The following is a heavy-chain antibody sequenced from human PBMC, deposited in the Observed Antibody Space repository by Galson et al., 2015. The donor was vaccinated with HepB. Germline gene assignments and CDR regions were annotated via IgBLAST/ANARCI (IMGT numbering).Heavy chain of an antibody. CDR2: INHSGST. D-gene: IGHD6-19*01. V-gene: IGHV4-34*01. CDR3: ARINNIAVADAVNWFDP. CDR1: GGSFSGYY. J-gene: IGHJ5*02. Sequence: ETLSLTCAVYGGSFSGYYWSWIRQPPGKGLEWIGEINHSGSTNYNPSLKSRVTISVDTSKNQFSLKLSSVTAADTAVYYCARINNIAVADAVNWFDPWGQGTLVTVSS.